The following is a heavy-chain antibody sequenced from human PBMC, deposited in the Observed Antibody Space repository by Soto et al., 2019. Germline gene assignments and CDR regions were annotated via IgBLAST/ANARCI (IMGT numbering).Heavy chain of an antibody. CDR2: YADSV. CDR3: ARGPSLTGTYYFDY. Sequence: EVQLVESGGGLVKPGGSLRLSCAAYGFTFSSSSYIYYADSVYYADSVKGRFTISRDNAKNSLYLQMNSLRVEDTAVYYCARGPSLTGTYYFDYWGQGSLVTVSS. V-gene: IGHV3-21*05. CDR1: GFTFSSS. D-gene: IGHD1-20*01. J-gene: IGHJ4*02.